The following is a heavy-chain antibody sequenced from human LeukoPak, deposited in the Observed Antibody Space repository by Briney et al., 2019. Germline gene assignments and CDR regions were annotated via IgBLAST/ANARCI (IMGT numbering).Heavy chain of an antibody. V-gene: IGHV3-15*01. CDR2: IKSKTDGGTT. J-gene: IGHJ4*02. D-gene: IGHD2-15*01. Sequence: GSLRLSCAASAFTFSNAWMNWVRQAPGKGLEWVGRIKSKTDGGTTNYAAPVKGRFTISRDDSKNTLYLQMNSLKTEDTAVYYCTTEERVSSGYCSGGSCYIDYWGQGTLVTVSS. CDR3: TTEERVSSGYCSGGSCYIDY. CDR1: AFTFSNAW.